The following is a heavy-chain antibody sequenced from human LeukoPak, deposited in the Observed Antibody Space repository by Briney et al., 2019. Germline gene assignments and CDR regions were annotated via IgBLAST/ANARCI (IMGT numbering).Heavy chain of an antibody. CDR3: AREPWERSGGRCSANWFDP. Sequence: SETLSLTCTVSGGSISSSNYYWGWIRQPPGKGLEWIGSINYSGRTYYNPSLKSRVTISVDTSKNQFSLKLSSATAADTAVYYCAREPWERSGGRCSANWFDPWGQGTLVTVSS. CDR2: INYSGRT. D-gene: IGHD2-15*01. J-gene: IGHJ5*02. V-gene: IGHV4-39*07. CDR1: GGSISSSNYY.